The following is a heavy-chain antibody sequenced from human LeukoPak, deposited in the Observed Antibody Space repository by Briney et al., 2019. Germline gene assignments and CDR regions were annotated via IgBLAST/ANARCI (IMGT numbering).Heavy chain of an antibody. J-gene: IGHJ3*02. CDR1: GYTFTSYD. Sequence: GASVKVSCKASGYTFTSYDINWVRQATGQGLEWMGWMNPNSGNTGYAQKFQGRVTITRNTSISTAYMELSSLRSEDTAVYYCARGLWIQLWLVRDAFDICGQGTMVTVSS. CDR2: MNPNSGNT. D-gene: IGHD5-18*01. V-gene: IGHV1-8*03. CDR3: ARGLWIQLWLVRDAFDI.